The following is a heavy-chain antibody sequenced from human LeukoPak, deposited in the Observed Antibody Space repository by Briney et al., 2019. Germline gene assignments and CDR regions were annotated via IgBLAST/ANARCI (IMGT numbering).Heavy chain of an antibody. D-gene: IGHD6-19*01. CDR1: GFTFSTYW. V-gene: IGHV3-74*01. J-gene: IGHJ4*02. CDR3: ARDRYSSGWFGY. Sequence: PGGSLRLSCAASGFTFSTYWMHWVRQAPGKGLVWVSRINGEGRSTSHADSVKGRFTISRDNAKNTLYLQMNSLRDEDTAVYYCARDRYSSGWFGYWGQGTLVTVSS. CDR2: INGEGRST.